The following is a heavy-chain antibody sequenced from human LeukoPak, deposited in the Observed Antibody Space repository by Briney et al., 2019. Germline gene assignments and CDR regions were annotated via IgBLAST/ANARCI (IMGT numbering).Heavy chain of an antibody. Sequence: PSETLSLTCTVSVGSISSYYWSWVRQPPGKGLEWIGYIYYSGSTNYNPSLKSRVTISVDTSKNQFSLKLSSVTAADTAVYYCARHPSMVRGTNWFDPWGQGTLVTVSS. D-gene: IGHD3-10*01. V-gene: IGHV4-59*08. CDR3: ARHPSMVRGTNWFDP. CDR2: IYYSGST. J-gene: IGHJ5*02. CDR1: VGSISSYY.